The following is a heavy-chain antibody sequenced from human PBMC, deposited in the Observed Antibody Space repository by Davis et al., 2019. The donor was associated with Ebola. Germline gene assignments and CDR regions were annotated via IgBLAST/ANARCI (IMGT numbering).Heavy chain of an antibody. CDR1: GFIFSDYW. V-gene: IGHV3-74*01. D-gene: IGHD3-16*01. CDR3: MSLTGGS. CDR2: INRDGSTT. J-gene: IGHJ5*02. Sequence: PGGSLRLSCAASGFIFSDYWMSWVRQGPGEGLVWVSDINRDGSTTKYADSVKGRFTISRDNAKNTLYLQMNSLRAEDTAVYYCMSLTGGSWGQGTLVTVSS.